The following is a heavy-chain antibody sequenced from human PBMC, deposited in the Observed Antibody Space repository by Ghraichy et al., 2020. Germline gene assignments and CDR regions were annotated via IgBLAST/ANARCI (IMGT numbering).Heavy chain of an antibody. J-gene: IGHJ6*02. CDR3: AKDNYPTRFYNYGMDV. Sequence: WGSLRLSCAASGFTFSSYAMSWVRQAPGKGLEWVSAISGSGGSTYYADSVKGRFTISRDNSKNTLYLQMNSLRAEDTDVYYCAKDNYPTRFYNYGMDVWGQGTTVTVSS. CDR2: ISGSGGST. CDR1: GFTFSSYA. V-gene: IGHV3-23*01. D-gene: IGHD5-24*01.